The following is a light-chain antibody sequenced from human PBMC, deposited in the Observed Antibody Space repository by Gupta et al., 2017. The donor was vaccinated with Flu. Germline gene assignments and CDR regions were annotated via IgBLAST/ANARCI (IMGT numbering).Light chain of an antibody. J-gene: IGLJ3*02. CDR3: SSYAGSSTWV. CDR2: EGN. Sequence: QSALTQPASVSGSPGQSITISCTGTSSDIGVYDMVSWYQQHPGKAPKVIIYEGNKRPSGISNRFSGSKSGNTASLTISGLQAEDEAEYFCSSYAGSSTWVFGGGTNLTVL. V-gene: IGLV2-23*01. CDR1: SSDIGVYDM.